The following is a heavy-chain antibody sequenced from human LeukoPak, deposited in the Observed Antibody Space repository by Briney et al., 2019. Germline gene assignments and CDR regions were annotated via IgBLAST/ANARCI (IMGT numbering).Heavy chain of an antibody. Sequence: GGSLRLSCAASGFTFSSYGMHWVRQAPGKGLEWVAVIWYDGGNKYYADSVKGRFTISRETANNSLYLQMNRLRDEETAMYYCARVRYSSGWYVDYWGQGTLVTVSS. J-gene: IGHJ4*02. CDR3: ARVRYSSGWYVDY. D-gene: IGHD6-19*01. CDR2: IWYDGGNK. CDR1: GFTFSSYG. V-gene: IGHV3-33*01.